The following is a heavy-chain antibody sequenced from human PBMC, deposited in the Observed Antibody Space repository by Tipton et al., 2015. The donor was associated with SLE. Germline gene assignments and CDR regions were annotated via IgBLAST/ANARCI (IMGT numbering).Heavy chain of an antibody. CDR3: ARGLPGPYYYYYYMDV. CDR2: IYYSGST. CDR1: GGSISTGFYY. V-gene: IGHV4-61*01. J-gene: IGHJ6*03. Sequence: TLSLTCDVSGGSISTGFYYWSWIRQPPGKGLEWIGYIYYSGSTNYNPSLKSRVTISVDTSKNQFSLKLSSVTAADTAVYYCARGLPGPYYYYYYMDVWGKGATVTVSS.